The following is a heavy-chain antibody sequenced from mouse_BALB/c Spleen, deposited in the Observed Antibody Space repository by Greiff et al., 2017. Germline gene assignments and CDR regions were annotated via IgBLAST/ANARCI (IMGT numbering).Heavy chain of an antibody. CDR1: GFTFSDYY. CDR3: ARGGYLDYDGYSWFAY. V-gene: IGHV5-4*02. J-gene: IGHJ3*01. Sequence: EVHLVESGGGLVKPGGSLKLSCAASGFTFSDYYMYWVRQTPEKRLEWVATISDGGSYTYYPDSVKGRFTISRDNAKNNLYLQMSSLKSEDTAMYYCARGGYLDYDGYSWFAYWGQGTLVTVSA. CDR2: ISDGGSYT. D-gene: IGHD2-3*01.